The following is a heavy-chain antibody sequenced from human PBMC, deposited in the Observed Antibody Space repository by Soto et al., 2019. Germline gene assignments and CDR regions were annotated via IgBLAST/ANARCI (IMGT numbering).Heavy chain of an antibody. Sequence: EVQLVESGGGLVKPGGSLRLSCAASGFTFSNAWMSWVRQAPGKGLEWVGCIKSKTDGGTTDYAAPVKGRFTISRDDSKNTLYLQMNSLKTEDTAVYYCTTVQPYGITGTTNHYYYYYMDVWGKGTTVTVSS. D-gene: IGHD1-7*01. J-gene: IGHJ6*03. CDR2: IKSKTDGGTT. CDR1: GFTFSNAW. V-gene: IGHV3-15*01. CDR3: TTVQPYGITGTTNHYYYYYMDV.